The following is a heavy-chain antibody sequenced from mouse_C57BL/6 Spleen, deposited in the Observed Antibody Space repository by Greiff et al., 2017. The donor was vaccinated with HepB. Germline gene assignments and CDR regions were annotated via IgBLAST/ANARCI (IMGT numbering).Heavy chain of an antibody. CDR2: INPNYGTT. D-gene: IGHD1-1*01. CDR1: GYTFTDYN. J-gene: IGHJ4*01. Sequence: VQLQQSGPELVKPGASVKMSCKASGYTFTDYNMNWVKQSNGKSLEWIGVINPNYGTTSYNQKFKGKATLTVDQSSSTAYMQLNSLTSEDSAVYYCARVITTDYYAMDYWGQGTSVTVSS. V-gene: IGHV1-39*01. CDR3: ARVITTDYYAMDY.